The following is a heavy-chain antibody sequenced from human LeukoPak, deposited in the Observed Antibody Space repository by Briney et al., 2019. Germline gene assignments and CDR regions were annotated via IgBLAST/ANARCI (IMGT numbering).Heavy chain of an antibody. V-gene: IGHV4-59*03. CDR3: AGRTGYHLGY. CDR1: GASISIYY. J-gene: IGHJ4*02. CDR2: IYYSGST. D-gene: IGHD3/OR15-3a*01. Sequence: SETLSLTCTVCGASISIYYWSWIRQPPGKGLEWIGYIYYSGSTNYNPSLKSRVTISVDTSKNQFSLKLSSVTAADTAVYYCAGRTGYHLGYWGQGTLVTVSS.